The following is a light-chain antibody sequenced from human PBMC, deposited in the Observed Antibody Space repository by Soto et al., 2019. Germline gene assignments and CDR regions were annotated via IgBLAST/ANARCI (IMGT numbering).Light chain of an antibody. CDR1: QSISSW. CDR2: DAS. J-gene: IGKJ4*01. V-gene: IGKV1-5*01. Sequence: DIQMTQSPSTLSAYVGDRVTITCRASQSISSWLSWYQQKPGKAPKFLIYDASALGTGVPSRFSGSGSGTDFTLTISCLQSEDIATYYCQQYDNHPPTFGGGTKVDIK. CDR3: QQYDNHPPT.